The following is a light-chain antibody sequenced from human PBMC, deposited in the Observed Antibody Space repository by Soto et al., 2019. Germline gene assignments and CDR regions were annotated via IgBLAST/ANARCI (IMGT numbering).Light chain of an antibody. CDR2: GAS. CDR1: QTVLSSY. J-gene: IGKJ2*01. V-gene: IGKV3-20*01. Sequence: EIVLTQSPGTLSLSPGEAVTLSCRASQTVLSSYVAWYQQKPGQPPRLLIYGASSRATGIPDRFSGSGSGTDFTLTISRLEPEDFGVFYCQQYHKWPPYTFGQGTKLEIK. CDR3: QQYHKWPPYT.